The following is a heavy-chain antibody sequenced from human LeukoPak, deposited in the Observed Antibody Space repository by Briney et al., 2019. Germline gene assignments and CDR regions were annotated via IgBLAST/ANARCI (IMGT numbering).Heavy chain of an antibody. Sequence: ASVKVSCKASGYTYSSYGISWVRQAPGQALEWMGWISAYNDNTNSAQKLQGRVSMTTDTSTSTAYMELRSLRSDDTAVYYCARDRSPDFWSGDYRDAFDIWGQGTMVTVSS. V-gene: IGHV1-18*01. J-gene: IGHJ3*02. CDR2: ISAYNDNT. D-gene: IGHD3-3*01. CDR1: GYTYSSYG. CDR3: ARDRSPDFWSGDYRDAFDI.